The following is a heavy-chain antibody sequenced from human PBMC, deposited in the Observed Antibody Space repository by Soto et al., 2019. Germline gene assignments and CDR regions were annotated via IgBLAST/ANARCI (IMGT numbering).Heavy chain of an antibody. Sequence: ASVKVSCKASGYTFSVYYIHWVRQAPGQGLEWMGWINPNSGGTKYAPKFQGGVTMTRDTSITTAYMELSRLRSGDTAVYYCAREPATAKPEGVDFWGQGTLVTVSS. CDR3: AREPATAKPEGVDF. D-gene: IGHD1-1*01. J-gene: IGHJ4*02. CDR2: INPNSGGT. CDR1: GYTFSVYY. V-gene: IGHV1-2*02.